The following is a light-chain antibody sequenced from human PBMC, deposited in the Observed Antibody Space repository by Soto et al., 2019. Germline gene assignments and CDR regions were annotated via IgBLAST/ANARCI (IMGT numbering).Light chain of an antibody. Sequence: EIVLTQSPATLSLSPGERVTLSCRASQSVNNYLIWYQQRPGLAPRLLISDTSNRATGIPARFSGGGSGTDVTLTISSLEPEDFAVYYCQQLASWPLTFGGGTKVEIK. V-gene: IGKV3-11*01. CDR2: DTS. CDR3: QQLASWPLT. CDR1: QSVNNY. J-gene: IGKJ4*01.